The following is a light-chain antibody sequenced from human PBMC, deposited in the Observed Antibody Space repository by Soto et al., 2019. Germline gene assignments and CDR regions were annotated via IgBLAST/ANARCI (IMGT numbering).Light chain of an antibody. CDR3: QQYGSSPPT. J-gene: IGKJ5*01. CDR1: QSVSSY. CDR2: GAS. Sequence: EIVLTQSPATLSLSPGERATLSCRASQSVSSYLAWYQQKPGQAPRLLIYGASTRATGIPARFSGSGSGTDLTLTISRLEPEDFAVYYCQQYGSSPPTFGQGTRLEIK. V-gene: IGKV3-20*01.